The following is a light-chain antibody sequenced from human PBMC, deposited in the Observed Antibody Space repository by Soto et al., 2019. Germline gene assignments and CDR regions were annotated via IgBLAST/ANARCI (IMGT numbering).Light chain of an antibody. V-gene: IGKV1-39*01. J-gene: IGKJ2*01. CDR1: QSISMY. CDR3: QQSYHTLRT. CDR2: GAS. Sequence: DIQMTQSPSSLSASVGDRVTITCRASQSISMYLSWYQQKSGKAPKLLIYGASTLQTGVPSRFSGSGSGTDFTLTINSLQPEDFATYYCQQSYHTLRTFGQGTKVDIK.